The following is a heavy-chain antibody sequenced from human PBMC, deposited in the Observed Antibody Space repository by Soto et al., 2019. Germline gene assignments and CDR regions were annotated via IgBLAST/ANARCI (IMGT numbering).Heavy chain of an antibody. J-gene: IGHJ4*02. CDR1: GCAMNSYY. CDR3: ARSLSGHHLAPH. CDR2: IYYSGST. V-gene: IGHV4-59*01. Sequence: PSDTLYLTFTVSGCAMNSYYWSWIRQPPGKGLEWIGYIYYSGSTNYNPSLKNRVTISIDTSRNQFSLKLSSVTAADTAVYHCARSLSGHHLAPHWGQGILDNVSS.